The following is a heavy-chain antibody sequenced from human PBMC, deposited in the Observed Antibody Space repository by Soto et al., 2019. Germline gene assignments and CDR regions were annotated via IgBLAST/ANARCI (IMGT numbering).Heavy chain of an antibody. D-gene: IGHD3-9*01. V-gene: IGHV4-4*02. CDR3: ARDHRLRYFDWLPYFDY. Sequence: SETLSLTCAVSGGSISSSNWWSWVRQPPGKGLEWIGEIYHSGSTNYNPSLKSRVTISVDKSKNQFSLKLSSVTAADTAVYYCARDHRLRYFDWLPYFDYWGEGTLVTVSS. CDR2: IYHSGST. CDR1: GGSISSSNW. J-gene: IGHJ4*02.